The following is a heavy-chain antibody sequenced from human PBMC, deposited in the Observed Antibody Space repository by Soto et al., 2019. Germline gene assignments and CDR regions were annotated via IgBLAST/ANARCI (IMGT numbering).Heavy chain of an antibody. CDR1: GYTFSSYG. J-gene: IGHJ4*02. Sequence: QVQLVQSGAEVKKPGASVNVSCKAYGYTFSSYGLSWVRQAPGQGLEWMGWISDYSGNTVYTQRFKGRLTMATDTSTGTAYMELRSLRSDDTAVYYCASDFYQSRGYCDYWGQGTLVTVSS. V-gene: IGHV1-18*01. D-gene: IGHD3-22*01. CDR2: ISDYSGNT. CDR3: ASDFYQSRGYCDY.